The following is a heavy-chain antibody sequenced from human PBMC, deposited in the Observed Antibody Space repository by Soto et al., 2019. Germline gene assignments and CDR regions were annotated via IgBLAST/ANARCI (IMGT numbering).Heavy chain of an antibody. CDR2: INHSGST. CDR1: GGSFSGYY. D-gene: IGHD2-15*01. V-gene: IGHV4-34*01. CDR3: ASPGYCSDGTCYPDY. J-gene: IGHJ4*02. Sequence: SETLSLTCAVYGGSFSGYYWSWIRQPPGKGLEWIGEINHSGSTNYNPSLKSRVTISVDTSKNQFSLKLSSVTAADTAVYYCASPGYCSDGTCYPDYWGQGTLVTVSS.